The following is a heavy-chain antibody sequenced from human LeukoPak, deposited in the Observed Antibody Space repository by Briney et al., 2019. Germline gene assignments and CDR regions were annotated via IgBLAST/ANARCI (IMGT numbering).Heavy chain of an antibody. D-gene: IGHD2-8*02. CDR3: AKGALYWAEGHFDY. CDR2: ITGVGGTT. Sequence: GGSLRLSCAAAGFTFDNYALNWVRQAPGKGLEWVSAITGVGGTTYYADSVKGRFTISGDNSKNPLYLQMNSLRAEDMALYYCAKGALYWAEGHFDYWGQGTLVTVSS. CDR1: GFTFDNYA. J-gene: IGHJ4*02. V-gene: IGHV3-23*01.